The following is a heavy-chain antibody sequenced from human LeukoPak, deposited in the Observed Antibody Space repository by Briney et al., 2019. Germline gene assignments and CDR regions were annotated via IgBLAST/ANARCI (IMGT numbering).Heavy chain of an antibody. CDR3: ARPQTHPYDYVGQYYFDS. D-gene: IGHD3-16*01. V-gene: IGHV4-34*01. CDR2: INHSGST. Sequence: PSETLSLTCAVYGGSFSGYYWSWIRQPPGKGLEWIGEINHSGSTNYNPSLKSRVTISVATSNNQFSLRLSSVTTADTAVYYCARPQTHPYDYVGQYYFDSWGQGTLVTVSS. CDR1: GGSFSGYY. J-gene: IGHJ4*02.